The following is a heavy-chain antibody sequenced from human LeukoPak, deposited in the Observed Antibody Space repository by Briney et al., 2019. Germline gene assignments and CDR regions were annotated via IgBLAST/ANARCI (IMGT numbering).Heavy chain of an antibody. CDR1: GFTFNTFW. CDR2: IKQDGSEK. J-gene: IGHJ3*02. V-gene: IGHV3-7*03. Sequence: PGGSLRLSCAGSGFTFNTFWISWVRQAPGKGLEWVANIKQDGSEKYYVDSVKGRFTISRDNSNNMVYLQMSGLRPEDTAVYYCAKDFGIQLWSTRGAFDIWGQGTMVTVSS. CDR3: AKDFGIQLWSTRGAFDI. D-gene: IGHD5-18*01.